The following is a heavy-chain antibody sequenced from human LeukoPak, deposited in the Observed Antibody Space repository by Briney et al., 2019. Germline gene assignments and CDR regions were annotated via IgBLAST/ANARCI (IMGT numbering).Heavy chain of an antibody. CDR2: IYTNGRP. Sequence: SETLSLTCTVSGAPFSGYYWGWIRQAAGTGPEWIGRIYTNGRPDYNPSLKSRVTISVDTSKNQFSLKLSSVTAADTAVYYCAAGGYYDSSGYYYGFSANWWGQGTMVTVSS. CDR3: AAGGYYDSSGYYYGFSANW. CDR1: GAPFSGYY. V-gene: IGHV4-4*07. J-gene: IGHJ3*01. D-gene: IGHD3-22*01.